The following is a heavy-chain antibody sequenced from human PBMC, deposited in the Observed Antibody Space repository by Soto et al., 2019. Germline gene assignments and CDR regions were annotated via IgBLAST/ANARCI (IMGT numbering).Heavy chain of an antibody. J-gene: IGHJ4*02. CDR1: GFMFTSSA. CDR2: LVVGSGNT. D-gene: IGHD3-3*01. Sequence: QMQVVQSGPEVKKPGTSVKVSCKTSGFMFTSSAVQCVRQARGQRLEWIGWLVVGSGNTHYAQHFQARVTLTRDMSTGTAYMELSSLRSEDTAVYYCAAVPVLRFLKWLPAYFDYWGQGTLVTVSS. V-gene: IGHV1-58*01. CDR3: AAVPVLRFLKWLPAYFDY.